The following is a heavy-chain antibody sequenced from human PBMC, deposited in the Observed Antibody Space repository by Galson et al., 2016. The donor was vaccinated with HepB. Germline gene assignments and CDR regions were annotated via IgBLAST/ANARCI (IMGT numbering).Heavy chain of an antibody. CDR2: LYNSGLT. CDR3: ARGLRNGHFDH. Sequence: SETLSLTCTVSGGSIGSYSWSWIRQPPGKGLEWVGYLYNSGLTHYNASLTSRVTISGDLSKNQISLKLRSVTAADTALYFCARGLRNGHFDHWGRGTLVVVSS. D-gene: IGHD1-14*01. J-gene: IGHJ2*01. CDR1: GGSIGSYS. V-gene: IGHV4-59*01.